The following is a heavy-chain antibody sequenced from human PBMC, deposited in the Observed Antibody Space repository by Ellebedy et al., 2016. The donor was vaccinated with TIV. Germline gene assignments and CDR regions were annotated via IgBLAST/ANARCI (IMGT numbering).Heavy chain of an antibody. CDR2: ISYDGGSE. Sequence: PGGSLRLSCAASGFTFSNYGMHWVRQAPGKELEWVAVISYDGGSESYADSVKGRFTISRDNFKNTLYLQMDSRRVEDTAVYYCVRDRQEVLGDYWGKGIPVIVSS. V-gene: IGHV3-30*03. J-gene: IGHJ4*02. CDR3: VRDRQEVLGDY. D-gene: IGHD1-1*01. CDR1: GFTFSNYG.